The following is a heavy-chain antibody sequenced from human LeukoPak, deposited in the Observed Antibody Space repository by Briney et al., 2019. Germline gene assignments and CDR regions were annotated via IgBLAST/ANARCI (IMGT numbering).Heavy chain of an antibody. D-gene: IGHD6-13*01. V-gene: IGHV3-23*01. Sequence: GGSLRLSCAASGFTFSSYTMSWVRQAPGKGKEWVSLISGSGGITYYADSVKGRFTISRDNTKNTLYLQMDSLRAEDTAVYYCAKDSAAVGGPTTDWGQGTLVTVSS. CDR1: GFTFSSYT. CDR3: AKDSAAVGGPTTD. CDR2: ISGSGGIT. J-gene: IGHJ4*02.